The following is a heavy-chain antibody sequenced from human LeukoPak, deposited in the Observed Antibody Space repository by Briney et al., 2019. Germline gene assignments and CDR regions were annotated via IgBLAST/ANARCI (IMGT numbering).Heavy chain of an antibody. J-gene: IGHJ3*02. CDR3: ASYDTTFFDAFDI. V-gene: IGHV3-74*01. CDR1: GFTFSSYW. CDR2: INSDGSST. D-gene: IGHD3-22*01. Sequence: GGSLRLSCAASGFTFSSYWMHWVRQAPGKGLVWVSRINSDGSSTNYADSVKGRFTISRDNAKKTLYLQMNSLRAEDTAVYYCASYDTTFFDAFDIWGQGTMVTVSS.